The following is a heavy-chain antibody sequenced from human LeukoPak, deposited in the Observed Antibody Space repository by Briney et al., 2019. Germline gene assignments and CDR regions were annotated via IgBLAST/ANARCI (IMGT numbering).Heavy chain of an antibody. D-gene: IGHD3-10*01. CDR1: GYTFTSYA. CDR2: INAGNGNT. Sequence: ASVKVSCKASGYTFTSYAMHWVRQAPGQRLEWMGWINAGNGNTKYSQKFQGRVTITRDTSASTAYMELSSLRSEDMAVYYCARNYGSGSYYLYFDYWGQGTLVTVSS. V-gene: IGHV1-3*01. J-gene: IGHJ4*02. CDR3: ARNYGSGSYYLYFDY.